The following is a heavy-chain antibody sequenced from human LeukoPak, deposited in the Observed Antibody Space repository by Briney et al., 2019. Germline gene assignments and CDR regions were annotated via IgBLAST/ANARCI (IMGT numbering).Heavy chain of an antibody. CDR1: GGSFSGYY. CDR2: INHSGST. V-gene: IGHV4-34*01. CDR3: ARHEYYGLEGGFNY. J-gene: IGHJ4*02. Sequence: TSETLSLTCAVYGGSFSGYYWNWIRQPPGKGLGWIGEINHSGSTNYNPSLKSRVTISVDTSKNQFSLKLSSVTAADTAVYYCARHEYYGLEGGFNYWGQGTLVTVSS. D-gene: IGHD3-10*01.